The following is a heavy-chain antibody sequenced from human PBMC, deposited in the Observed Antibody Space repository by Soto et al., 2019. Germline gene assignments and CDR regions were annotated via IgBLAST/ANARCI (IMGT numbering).Heavy chain of an antibody. Sequence: ASVKVSCKASGYTFTSYAMHWVRQAPGQRLEWMGWINAGNGNTKYSQKFQGRVTITRDTSASTAYMELSSLRSEDTAVYYCARVVGTGLATKTQRDYWGQGTLVTVSS. CDR2: INAGNGNT. CDR3: ARVVGTGLATKTQRDY. V-gene: IGHV1-3*01. D-gene: IGHD5-12*01. J-gene: IGHJ4*02. CDR1: GYTFTSYA.